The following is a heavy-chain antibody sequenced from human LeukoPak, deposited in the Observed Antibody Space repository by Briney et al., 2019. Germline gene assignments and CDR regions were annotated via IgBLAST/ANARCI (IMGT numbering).Heavy chain of an antibody. Sequence: ASVKVSCKASGYTFTSYGISWVRQAPGQGLEWMGWISAYNGNTNYAQKLQGRVAMTTDTSTSTAYMELGSLRSDDTAVYYCARVYCSSNSCSTRPTSDWYFDLWGRGTLVTVSS. CDR2: ISAYNGNT. V-gene: IGHV1-18*01. D-gene: IGHD2-2*01. CDR3: ARVYCSSNSCSTRPTSDWYFDL. J-gene: IGHJ2*01. CDR1: GYTFTSYG.